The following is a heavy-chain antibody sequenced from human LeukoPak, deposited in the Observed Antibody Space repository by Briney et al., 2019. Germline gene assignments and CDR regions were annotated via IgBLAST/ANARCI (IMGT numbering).Heavy chain of an antibody. D-gene: IGHD6-19*01. CDR1: GGSISNSGYY. J-gene: IGHJ4*02. V-gene: IGHV4-39*01. CDR3: ARLTSGWYVIY. Sequence: PSETLSLTCTVSGGSISNSGYYWGWIRQPPGKGLEWIGSIYYTGNTYYNPSLNSRVTISVNTSKNQFSLKLSSVTDADTAIYYCARLTSGWYVIYWGQGTLVTVSS. CDR2: IYYTGNT.